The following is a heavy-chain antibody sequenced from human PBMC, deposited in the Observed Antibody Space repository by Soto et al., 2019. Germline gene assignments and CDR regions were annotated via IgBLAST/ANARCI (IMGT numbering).Heavy chain of an antibody. CDR2: IIPIFGTA. CDR1: GGTFSTYS. V-gene: IGHV1-69*06. Sequence: QVQLVQSGAEVKKPGSSVKVSCKTSGGTFSTYSIVWVQQAPGEGLEWMGGIIPIFGTANYAQKFQDRVTITEDKSTNTAFMELSSLKSEDTAMYYCASSSGNNYGVGTNYYFDYWGQGTLVTVSS. J-gene: IGHJ4*02. D-gene: IGHD1-26*01. CDR3: ASSSGNNYGVGTNYYFDY.